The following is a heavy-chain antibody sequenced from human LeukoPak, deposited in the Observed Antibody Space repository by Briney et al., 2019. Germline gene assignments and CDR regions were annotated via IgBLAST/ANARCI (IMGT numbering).Heavy chain of an antibody. D-gene: IGHD1-26*01. CDR2: MYDTGRT. Sequence: SETLSLTCTVSGGSISNYHWSWIRQPPGRGLEWIGYMYDTGRTDYKHNPSLKSRVTTSLDTSKNQFSLRLSSVTAADTALYFCARVLLGGGAFDFWGQGTMVTVSS. J-gene: IGHJ3*01. CDR1: GGSISNYH. CDR3: ARVLLGGGAFDF. V-gene: IGHV4-59*01.